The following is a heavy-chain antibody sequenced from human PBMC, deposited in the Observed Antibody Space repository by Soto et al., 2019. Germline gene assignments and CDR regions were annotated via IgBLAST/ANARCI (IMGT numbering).Heavy chain of an antibody. V-gene: IGHV3-33*01. J-gene: IGHJ4*02. CDR3: AREQAFYCSSTSCYSPLDY. D-gene: IGHD2-2*02. CDR1: GFTFSSYG. CDR2: VWYDGSNK. Sequence: PGGSLRLSCAASGFTFSSYGMHWVRQAPGKGLEWVAVVWYDGSNKYYADSVKGRFTISRDNSKNTLYLQMNSLRAEDTAVYYCAREQAFYCSSTSCYSPLDYWGQGTLVTAPQ.